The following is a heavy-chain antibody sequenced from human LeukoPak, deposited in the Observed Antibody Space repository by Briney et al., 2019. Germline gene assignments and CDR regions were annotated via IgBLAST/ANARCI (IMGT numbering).Heavy chain of an antibody. J-gene: IGHJ4*02. D-gene: IGHD6-19*01. CDR1: VYTFTGYY. CDR3: ATTGAHSSGWYLY. V-gene: IGHV1-2*02. CDR2: INPNSGGT. Sequence: GASVKVSCKASVYTFTGYYMHWVRQAPGQGLEWMGWINPNSGGTNYAQKFQGRVTMTRDTSISTAYMELSRLRADDTAVYYCATTGAHSSGWYLYWGKGTLVTVSS.